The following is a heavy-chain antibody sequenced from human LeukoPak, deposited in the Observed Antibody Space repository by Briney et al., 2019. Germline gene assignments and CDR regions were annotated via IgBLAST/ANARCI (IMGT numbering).Heavy chain of an antibody. V-gene: IGHV4-59*08. CDR1: GGSISSYY. D-gene: IGHD5-24*01. J-gene: IGHJ2*01. CDR3: ASRDGYNIPWYFDL. CDR2: IYHSGST. Sequence: SETLSLTCTVSGGSISSYYWSWIRQPPGKGLEWIGEIYHSGSTNYNPSLKSRVTISVDTSKNQFSLKLSSVTAADTAVYYCASRDGYNIPWYFDLWGRGTLVTVSS.